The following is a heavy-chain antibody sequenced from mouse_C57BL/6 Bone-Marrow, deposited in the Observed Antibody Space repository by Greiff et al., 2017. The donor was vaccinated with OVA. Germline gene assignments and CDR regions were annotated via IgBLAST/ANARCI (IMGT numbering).Heavy chain of an antibody. Sequence: VQLQQSGPGLVQPSQSLSITCTVSGFSLTSYGVHWVRQSPGKGLEWLGVIWRGGSTDYNAAFMSRLSITKDNSKSQVFFKMNSLQADDTAIYYCAKKEIYYYGSSFWYFDVWGTGTTVTVSS. J-gene: IGHJ1*03. CDR1: GFSLTSYG. CDR3: AKKEIYYYGSSFWYFDV. CDR2: IWRGGST. V-gene: IGHV2-5*01. D-gene: IGHD1-1*01.